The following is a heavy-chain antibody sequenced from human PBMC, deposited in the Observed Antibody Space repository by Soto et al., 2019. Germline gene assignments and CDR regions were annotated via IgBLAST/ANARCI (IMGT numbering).Heavy chain of an antibody. V-gene: IGHV3-23*01. CDR3: AKNIRFLTRYCFED. CDR2: ISGSGGST. D-gene: IGHD3-3*01. J-gene: IGHJ4*02. Sequence: GGSLRLSYAASGFTFSSYAMSWIRQAPGKGLEWVSAISGSGGSTYYADSVKGRFTIYRDNSKNTLYLQMNSLRAEDTAVYYCAKNIRFLTRYCFEDWRQGTLVTVS. CDR1: GFTFSSYA.